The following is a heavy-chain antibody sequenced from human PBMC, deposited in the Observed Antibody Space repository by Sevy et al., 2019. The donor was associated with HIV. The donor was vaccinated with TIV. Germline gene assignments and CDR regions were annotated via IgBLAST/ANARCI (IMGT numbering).Heavy chain of an antibody. D-gene: IGHD3-22*01. CDR2: IWYDGGNK. V-gene: IGHV3-33*01. CDR3: ARAGHYYDSSGPVLGAFDI. CDR1: GFIFSSYG. Sequence: GGSLRLSCAASGFIFSSYGMHWVRQAPGKGLEWVAVIWYDGGNKYYADSVKGRFTISRDNSKNTLYLQMNSLRAEDTAIYYGARAGHYYDSSGPVLGAFDIWGQGTMVTVSS. J-gene: IGHJ3*02.